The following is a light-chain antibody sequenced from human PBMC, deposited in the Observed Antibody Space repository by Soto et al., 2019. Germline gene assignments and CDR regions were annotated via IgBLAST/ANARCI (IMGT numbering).Light chain of an antibody. CDR1: SSDVGGYNY. CDR3: RSYTTSSTLYVV. CDR2: DVT. V-gene: IGLV2-14*01. Sequence: QSALTQPASVSGSPGQSITISCTGTSSDVGGYNYVSWYQQHPDKAPKLMIYDVTNRPSGVSNRFSGSKSGDTASLTISGLQAEDEADYYCRSYTTSSTLYVVFGGGTKLTVL. J-gene: IGLJ2*01.